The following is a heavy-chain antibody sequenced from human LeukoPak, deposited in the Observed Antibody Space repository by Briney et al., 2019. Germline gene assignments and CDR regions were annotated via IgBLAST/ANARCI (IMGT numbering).Heavy chain of an antibody. CDR1: GFTFSSYA. D-gene: IGHD6-6*01. Sequence: GGSLRLSCAASGFTFSSYAMHWVRQAPGKGLEWVAVISYDGSNKYYADSVKGRFTISRDNSKNTLYLQMNSLRAEDTAVYYCASSLMYSNSSRNYFDYWGQGTLVTVSS. CDR2: ISYDGSNK. J-gene: IGHJ4*02. CDR3: ASSLMYSNSSRNYFDY. V-gene: IGHV3-30*04.